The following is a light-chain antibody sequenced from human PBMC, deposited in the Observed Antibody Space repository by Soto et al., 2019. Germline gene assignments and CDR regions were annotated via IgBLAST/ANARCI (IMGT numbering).Light chain of an antibody. CDR3: LQDYNYPWT. V-gene: IGKV3-11*01. CDR2: DAS. J-gene: IGKJ1*01. Sequence: EIVLTQSQATLSLSAGQRAALSGRASQTVRSSYLAWYQQKPGQAPRLVIYDASDRATGIPARFSGSGSGTDFTLTISSLEPEDFATYDCLQDYNYPWTFGQGTKVDIK. CDR1: QTVRSSY.